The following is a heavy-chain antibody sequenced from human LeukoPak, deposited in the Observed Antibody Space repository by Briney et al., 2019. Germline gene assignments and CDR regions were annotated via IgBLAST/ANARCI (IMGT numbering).Heavy chain of an antibody. CDR3: ARGSYYSDSSGYSTYHYYYMDV. V-gene: IGHV4-39*07. J-gene: IGHJ6*03. CDR1: GGSISSTNYY. D-gene: IGHD3-22*01. CDR2: IYYTGNT. Sequence: SETLSLTCAVYGGSISSTNYYWGWIRQPPGKGLEWIGSIYYTGNTYFNPSLKSRVTISVDTSKNQFSLKLSSVTAADTAVYFCARGSYYSDSSGYSTYHYYYMDVWGKGTTVTVSS.